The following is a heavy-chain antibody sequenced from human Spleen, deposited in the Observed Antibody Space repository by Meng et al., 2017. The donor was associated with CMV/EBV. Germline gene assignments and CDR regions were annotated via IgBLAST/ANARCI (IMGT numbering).Heavy chain of an antibody. D-gene: IGHD5-18*01. J-gene: IGHJ6*02. CDR1: GFTVNSNF. Sequence: GESLKISCAASGFTVNSNFMTWVRHAPGMGLEWVAIVSFGGGTYYADSVKGRFTISRDNAKKSLYLQMNSLRAEDTAVYYCAREGGYSYGSNSYYSFGMDVWGQGTTVTVSS. CDR2: VSFGGGT. CDR3: AREGGYSYGSNSYYSFGMDV. V-gene: IGHV3-66*01.